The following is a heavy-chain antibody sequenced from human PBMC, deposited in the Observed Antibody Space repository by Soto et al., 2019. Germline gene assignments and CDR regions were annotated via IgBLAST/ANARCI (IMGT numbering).Heavy chain of an antibody. D-gene: IGHD5-18*01. CDR1: GFTFSSYG. CDR3: ARESHNVDTAMAPFDY. CDR2: IWYDGSNK. J-gene: IGHJ4*02. Sequence: GGSLRLSCAASGFTFSSYGMHWVRQAPGKGLEWVAVIWYDGSNKYYADSVKGRFTISRDNSKNTLYLQMNSLRAEDTAVYYCARESHNVDTAMAPFDYWGQGTLVTVS. V-gene: IGHV3-33*01.